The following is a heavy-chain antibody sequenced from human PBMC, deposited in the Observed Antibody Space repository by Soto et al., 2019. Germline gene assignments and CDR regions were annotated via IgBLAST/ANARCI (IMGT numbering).Heavy chain of an antibody. Sequence: SETLSLTCTVSGGSISSGGYYWSWIRQHPGKGLEWIGYIYYSGSTYYNPSLKSRVTISVDTSKNQFSLKLSSVTAADTAVYYCARARGYSSGWQEGYFDYWGQGTLVTVSS. CDR3: ARARGYSSGWQEGYFDY. CDR2: IYYSGST. CDR1: GGSISSGGYY. D-gene: IGHD6-19*01. V-gene: IGHV4-31*03. J-gene: IGHJ4*02.